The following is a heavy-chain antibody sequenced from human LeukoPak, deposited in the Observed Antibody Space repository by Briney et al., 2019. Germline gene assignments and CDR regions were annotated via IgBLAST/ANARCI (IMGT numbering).Heavy chain of an antibody. CDR3: VKAAGYCSGSSCYPNWFDP. J-gene: IGHJ5*02. Sequence: PGGSLRLSCAASGFTFSSYAMSWVRQAPGKGLEWVSAISSGGSTYYADSVKGRFTISRDNSKNTLYLQMNSLRAEDTAVYYCVKAAGYCSGSSCYPNWFDPWGQGTLVTVSS. D-gene: IGHD2-15*01. CDR2: ISSGGST. CDR1: GFTFSSYA. V-gene: IGHV3-23*01.